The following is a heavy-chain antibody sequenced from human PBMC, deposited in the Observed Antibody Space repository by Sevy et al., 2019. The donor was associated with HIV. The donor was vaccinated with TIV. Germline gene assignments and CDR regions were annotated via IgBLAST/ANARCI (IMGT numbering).Heavy chain of an antibody. CDR1: GGSISSSYW. Sequence: SETLSLTCTVSGGSISSSYWWGWIRQPPGKGLEWIGYIYYSGSSNYNPSLKSRLTMSVDTSKNQFSLRLSSVTALDTAVDYCARLKASRRDAFDIWGQGTMVTVSS. CDR2: IYYSGSS. J-gene: IGHJ3*02. CDR3: ARLKASRRDAFDI. V-gene: IGHV4-28*06. D-gene: IGHD6-6*01.